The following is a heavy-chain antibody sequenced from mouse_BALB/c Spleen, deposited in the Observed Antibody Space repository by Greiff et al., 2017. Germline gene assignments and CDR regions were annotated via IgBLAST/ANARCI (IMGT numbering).Heavy chain of an antibody. Sequence: QVQLKESGPELVKPGASVRISCKASGYTFTSYYIHWVKQRPGQGLEWIGWIYPGNVNTKYNEKFKGKATLTADKSSSTAYMQLSSLTSEDSAVYFCARGDGGSFDYGGQGTTLTVSS. J-gene: IGHJ2*01. CDR1: GYTFTSYY. V-gene: IGHV1S56*01. CDR3: ARGDGGSFDY. D-gene: IGHD3-3*01. CDR2: IYPGNVNT.